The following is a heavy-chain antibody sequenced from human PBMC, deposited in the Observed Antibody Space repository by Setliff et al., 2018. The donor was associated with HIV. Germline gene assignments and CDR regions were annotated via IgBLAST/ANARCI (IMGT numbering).Heavy chain of an antibody. D-gene: IGHD3-10*01. CDR3: ATYADRESNRFDP. Sequence: PSETLSLTCAVYGGSLSGHYWSWIRQPPGKGLGWIGEINDSGRTNYNPSLKSRVTISVDTSKNQFSLKLSSVTAADTAVYYCATYADRESNRFDPWGQGILVTVSS. V-gene: IGHV4-34*01. J-gene: IGHJ5*02. CDR2: INDSGRT. CDR1: GGSLSGHY.